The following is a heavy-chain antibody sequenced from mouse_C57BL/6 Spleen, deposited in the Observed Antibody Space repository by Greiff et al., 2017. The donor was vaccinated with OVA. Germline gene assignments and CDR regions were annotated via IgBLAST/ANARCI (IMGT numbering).Heavy chain of an antibody. J-gene: IGHJ2*01. CDR2: IDPSDSET. CDR3: ARSPYYGTIFDY. Sequence: QVQLQQSGAELVRPGSSVKLSCKASGYTFTSYWMHWVKQRPIQGLEWIGNIDPSDSETHYNQKFKDKATLTVDKSSSTAYMQLSSLTSEGSAVYYCARSPYYGTIFDYWGQGTTLTVSS. V-gene: IGHV1-52*01. CDR1: GYTFTSYW. D-gene: IGHD1-1*01.